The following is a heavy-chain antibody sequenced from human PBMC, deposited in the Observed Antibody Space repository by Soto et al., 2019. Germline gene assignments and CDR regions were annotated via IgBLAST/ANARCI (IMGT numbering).Heavy chain of an antibody. V-gene: IGHV6-1*01. CDR2: TYYRSKWYN. CDR1: GDSVSSNSAA. D-gene: IGHD6-6*01. CDR3: ARDMLKSIAASPVYYYGMDV. J-gene: IGHJ6*02. Sequence: PSQTLSLTCAISGDSVSSNSAAWNWIRQSPSRGLEWLGRTYYRSKWYNDYAVSVKSRITINPDTSKNQFSLQLNSVTPEDTAVYYCARDMLKSIAASPVYYYGMDVWGQGTTVTVSS.